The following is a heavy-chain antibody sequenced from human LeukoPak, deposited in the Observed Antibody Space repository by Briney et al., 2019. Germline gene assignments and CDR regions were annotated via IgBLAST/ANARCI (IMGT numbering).Heavy chain of an antibody. J-gene: IGHJ4*02. CDR3: LYGGNSGDWLY. CDR1: GASISNSNW. V-gene: IGHV4-4*02. CDR2: IFHGGSA. Sequence: SGTLSLTCTVSGASISNSNWWSWVRQPPGKGLEWIGEIFHGGSANYNPSLKSRVTISVDKSKNQFSLNLISVTAADTAVYYCLYGGNSGDWLYWGQGTLVTVSS. D-gene: IGHD4-23*01.